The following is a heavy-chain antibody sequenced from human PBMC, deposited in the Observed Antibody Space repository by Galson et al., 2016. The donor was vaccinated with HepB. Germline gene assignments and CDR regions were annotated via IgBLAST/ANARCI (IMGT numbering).Heavy chain of an antibody. D-gene: IGHD2-8*02. CDR3: VKDGTGGHPDTDY. CDR2: ISHYYGNT. Sequence: SVKVSCKASGYTFATYGFSWVRQAPGQGLEWMGWISHYYGNTYSGQQLQDRVTMTTDTSTSTVYMELTSLTSDGTAVDFCVKDGTGGHPDTDYGGQGTLVTVSS. J-gene: IGHJ4*02. V-gene: IGHV1-18*01. CDR1: GYTFATYG.